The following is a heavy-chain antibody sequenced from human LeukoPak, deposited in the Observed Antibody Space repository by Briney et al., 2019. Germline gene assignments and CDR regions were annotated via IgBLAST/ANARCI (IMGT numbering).Heavy chain of an antibody. CDR2: IYYSGST. D-gene: IGHD3-22*01. V-gene: IGHV4-39*01. Sequence: KPSETLSLTCTVSGGSISGSSYYWGWIRQPPGKGLEWIGSIYYSGSTYNNPSLKSRVTISVDTTKNQFSLKLTSVTAADTAVYYCASSPSGYWWNFDCWGQGTLVTVSS. J-gene: IGHJ4*02. CDR1: GGSISGSSYY. CDR3: ASSPSGYWWNFDC.